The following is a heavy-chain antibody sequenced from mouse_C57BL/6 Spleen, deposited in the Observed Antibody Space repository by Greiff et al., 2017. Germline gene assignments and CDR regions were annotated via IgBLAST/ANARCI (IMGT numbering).Heavy chain of an antibody. V-gene: IGHV1-69*01. Sequence: QVQLQQSGAELVMPGASVKLSCKASGYTFTSYWMHWVKQRPGQGLEWIGEIDPSDSYTNYNQKFKGKSTLTVDKSSSTAYMQLSSLTSEDSAVYYCARREYGSSYGYFDVWGTGTTVTVSS. CDR3: ARREYGSSYGYFDV. D-gene: IGHD1-1*01. CDR2: IDPSDSYT. CDR1: GYTFTSYW. J-gene: IGHJ1*03.